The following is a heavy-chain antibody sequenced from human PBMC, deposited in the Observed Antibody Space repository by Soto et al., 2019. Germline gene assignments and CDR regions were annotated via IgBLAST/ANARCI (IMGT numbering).Heavy chain of an antibody. CDR1: GYTFTSYG. V-gene: IGHV1-18*01. J-gene: IGHJ6*03. Sequence: ASVKVSCKASGYTFTSYGISWVRQAPGQGLEWMGWISAYNGNTNYAQKLQGRVTMTTDPSTSTAYMELRSLRSDDTAVYYCARDGGSHSYYYMDVWGKGTTVTVSS. CDR3: ARDGGSHSYYYMDV. CDR2: ISAYNGNT. D-gene: IGHD3-16*01.